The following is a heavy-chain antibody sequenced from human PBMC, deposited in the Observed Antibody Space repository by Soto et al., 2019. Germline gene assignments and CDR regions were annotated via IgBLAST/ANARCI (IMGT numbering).Heavy chain of an antibody. Sequence: PGESLKISCKGSGYSFTSYWIAWVRQMPGKGLEWMGIIYRGDSDIRYSPSFQGQVTISTDKSISTAYLQWNSLKASDTAVYYCATDRPCSQDCAWGQGTPVTVSS. V-gene: IGHV5-51*01. D-gene: IGHD2-15*01. J-gene: IGHJ4*02. CDR1: GYSFTSYW. CDR3: ATDRPCSQDCA. CDR2: IYRGDSDI.